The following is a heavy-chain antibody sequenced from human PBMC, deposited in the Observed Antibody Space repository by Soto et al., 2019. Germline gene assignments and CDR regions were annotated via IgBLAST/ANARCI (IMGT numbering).Heavy chain of an antibody. CDR3: VHSLRRDNCRGGNCYRFDV. J-gene: IGHJ5*02. Sequence: QITLRESGPTLVKPTQTLTLTCTFSGFSLSARGVGVGGIRQPPGEALEWLALFFWDDDKRYSPSLKSRLTITKDTSKNQVVLIMTNTDPVDTATYYCVHSLRRDNCRGGNCYRFDVWGQGTPVTVS. V-gene: IGHV2-5*02. D-gene: IGHD2-15*01. CDR2: FFWDDDK. CDR1: GFSLSARGVG.